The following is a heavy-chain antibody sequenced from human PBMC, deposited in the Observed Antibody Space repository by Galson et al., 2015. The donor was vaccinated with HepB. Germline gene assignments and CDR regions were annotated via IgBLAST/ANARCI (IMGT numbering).Heavy chain of an antibody. CDR2: ISGSGSTTI. Sequence: LRLSCAASGFTFTDYYMSWIRQAPGKGLEWVSYISGSGSTTIFYADSVKGRFTISRDNAKNSLYLQMTSLRAEDTAVYYCARATLGWFDPWGQGTLVTVSS. CDR3: ARATLGWFDP. J-gene: IGHJ5*02. D-gene: IGHD2/OR15-2a*01. CDR1: GFTFTDYY. V-gene: IGHV3-11*01.